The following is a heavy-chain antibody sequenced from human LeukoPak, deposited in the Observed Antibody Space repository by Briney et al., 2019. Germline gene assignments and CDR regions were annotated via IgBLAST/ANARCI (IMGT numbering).Heavy chain of an antibody. CDR2: INHSGST. CDR1: GGSFSGYY. V-gene: IGHV4-34*01. Sequence: PSETQSLTCAVYGGSFSGYYWSWIRQPPGKGLEWIGEINHSGSTNYNPSLKSRVTISVDTSKNQFSLKLSSVTAADTAVYYCARLFYDYWGQGTLVTVSS. D-gene: IGHD3-3*01. CDR3: ARLFYDY. J-gene: IGHJ4*02.